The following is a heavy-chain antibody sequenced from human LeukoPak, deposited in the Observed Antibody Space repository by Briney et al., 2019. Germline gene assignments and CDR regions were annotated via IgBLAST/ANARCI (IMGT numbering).Heavy chain of an antibody. CDR1: GGSVSSGSYY. J-gene: IGHJ4*02. CDR3: ARGAISGYYYRPFDY. CDR2: IYYSGSA. Sequence: SETLSLTCTVSGGSVSSGSYYWSWIRQPPGKGLEWIGYIYYSGSANYNPSLKSRVTISVDTSKSQFSLKLSSVTAADTAVYYCARGAISGYYYRPFDYWGQGTLVTVSS. V-gene: IGHV4-61*01. D-gene: IGHD3-22*01.